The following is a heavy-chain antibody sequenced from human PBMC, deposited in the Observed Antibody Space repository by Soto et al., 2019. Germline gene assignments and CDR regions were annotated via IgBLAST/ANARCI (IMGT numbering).Heavy chain of an antibody. Sequence: QVQLVESGGGVVQPGRSLRLSCAASGFTFSTYGMHWVRQAPGKGLEWVAITRSDGSKENYAESVKGRFTISRDNSKNTLYLQRDSLRAEDTAVYYCARVKYCSSGSCDAGGFDYWGPGTLVTVSS. CDR3: ARVKYCSSGSCDAGGFDY. V-gene: IGHV3-33*01. CDR1: GFTFSTYG. D-gene: IGHD2-2*01. J-gene: IGHJ4*02. CDR2: TRSDGSKE.